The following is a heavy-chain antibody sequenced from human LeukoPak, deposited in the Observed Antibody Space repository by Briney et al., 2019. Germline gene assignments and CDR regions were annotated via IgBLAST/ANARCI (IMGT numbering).Heavy chain of an antibody. CDR3: ARGTKTGNTGYDWNY. D-gene: IGHD5-12*01. V-gene: IGHV4-59*01. CDR1: GGSISGYY. Sequence: SETLSLTCTVSGGSISGYYWSWIRQPPGKGLEWIGYIYYSGTTSYNPSLRSRVTISVDTSSKQVSLMLSFVTAADTAVYYCARGTKTGNTGYDWNYWGQGSLVTVSS. J-gene: IGHJ4*02. CDR2: IYYSGTT.